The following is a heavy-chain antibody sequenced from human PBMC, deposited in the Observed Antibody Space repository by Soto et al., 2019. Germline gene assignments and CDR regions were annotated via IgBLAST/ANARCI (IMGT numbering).Heavy chain of an antibody. V-gene: IGHV1-24*01. CDR1: GYTLNEVA. D-gene: IGHD4-17*01. J-gene: IGHJ5*02. Sequence: QVHLVQSGAEVKKPGASVKVSCKVSGYTLNEVAMHWVRQAPGKGLEWLGGFDPDEAETIYAQHFQGRVTMTEDTSTDTVYMELSSLRSEDTALYFCTTYHGDYNFDHWGQGTLVTVSS. CDR3: TTYHGDYNFDH. CDR2: FDPDEAET.